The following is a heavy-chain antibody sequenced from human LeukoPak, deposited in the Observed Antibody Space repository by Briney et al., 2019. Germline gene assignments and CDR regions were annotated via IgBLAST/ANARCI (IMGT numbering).Heavy chain of an antibody. D-gene: IGHD2-21*02. J-gene: IGHJ4*02. V-gene: IGHV4-31*03. Sequence: SETLSLTCTVSGGSISSGGYYWSWIRQHPGKGLEWIGYIYYSGSTYYNPSLKSRVTISVDTPKNQFSLKLSSVTAADTAVYYCARSLVTAPRPFDYWGQGTLVTVSS. CDR1: GGSISSGGYY. CDR2: IYYSGST. CDR3: ARSLVTAPRPFDY.